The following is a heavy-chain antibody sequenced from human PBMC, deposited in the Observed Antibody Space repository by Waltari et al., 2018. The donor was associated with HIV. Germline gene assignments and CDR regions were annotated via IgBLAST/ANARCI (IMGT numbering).Heavy chain of an antibody. CDR1: GYTFSHYQ. J-gene: IGHJ4*02. CDR2: LSTSRGNT. CDR3: ERGTSGTYFDY. Sequence: HVQLVPSGAEGKKPGSAVGVSCNAVGYTFSHYQSNWVRQATGQGLEWTGGLSTSRGNTGDAQKCQGRLNMTRDTSNGTAYFEMGALTSEDTGIDCCERGTSGTYFDYWGQGTLVAVSS. V-gene: IGHV1-8*02. D-gene: IGHD1-1*01.